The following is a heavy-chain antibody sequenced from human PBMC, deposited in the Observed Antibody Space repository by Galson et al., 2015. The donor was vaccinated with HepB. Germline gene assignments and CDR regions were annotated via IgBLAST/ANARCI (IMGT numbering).Heavy chain of an antibody. V-gene: IGHV6-1*01. D-gene: IGHD3-9*01. CDR3: ARDGGLRYFDWLLPFDY. CDR2: TYYRSKWYN. J-gene: IGHJ4*02. CDR1: GDSVSSNSAA. Sequence: CAISGDSVSSNSAAWNWIRQSPSRGLEWLGRTYYRSKWYNDYAVSVKSRITINPDTSKNQFSLQLNSVTPEDTAVYYCARDGGLRYFDWLLPFDYWGQGTLVTVSS.